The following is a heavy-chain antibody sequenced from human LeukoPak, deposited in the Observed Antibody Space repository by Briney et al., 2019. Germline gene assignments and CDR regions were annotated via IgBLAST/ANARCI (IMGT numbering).Heavy chain of an antibody. CDR2: IIPIFGTA. CDR1: GGTFSSCA. V-gene: IGHV1-69*05. D-gene: IGHD3-10*01. CDR3: ARARLLWYFDP. J-gene: IGHJ5*02. Sequence: GASVKVSCKASGGTFSSCAISWVRQAPGQGLEWMGGIIPIFGTANYAQKFQGRVTITTDESTSTAYMELSSLRSEDKAVYYCARARLLWYFDPWGQGTLITVSS.